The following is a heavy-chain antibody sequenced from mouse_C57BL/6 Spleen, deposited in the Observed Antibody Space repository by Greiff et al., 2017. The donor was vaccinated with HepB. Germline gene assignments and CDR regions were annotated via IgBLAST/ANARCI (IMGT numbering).Heavy chain of an antibody. CDR2: IDPSDSET. Sequence: QVQLQQPGAELVRPGSSVKLSCKASGYTFTSYWMHWVKQRPIQGLEWIGNIDPSDSETHYNQKFKDKATLTVDKSSSTAYMQLSSLTSEDSAVYYCARGGLLPYYFDYWGQGTTLTVSS. D-gene: IGHD1-1*01. J-gene: IGHJ2*01. V-gene: IGHV1-52*01. CDR1: GYTFTSYW. CDR3: ARGGLLPYYFDY.